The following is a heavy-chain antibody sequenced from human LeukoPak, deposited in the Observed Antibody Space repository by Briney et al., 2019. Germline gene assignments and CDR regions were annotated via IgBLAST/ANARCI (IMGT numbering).Heavy chain of an antibody. Sequence: KSSETLSLTCTVSGGSISAYFWSWIRQPPGEGLEWVGYISHRGDTNYSPSLKSRVTISVDTSKNQISLNLGSVTAADTAVYYCARPNYESSGHDAFDIWGRGTMVTVSS. V-gene: IGHV4-59*08. CDR2: ISHRGDT. D-gene: IGHD3-22*01. CDR3: ARPNYESSGHDAFDI. J-gene: IGHJ3*02. CDR1: GGSISAYF.